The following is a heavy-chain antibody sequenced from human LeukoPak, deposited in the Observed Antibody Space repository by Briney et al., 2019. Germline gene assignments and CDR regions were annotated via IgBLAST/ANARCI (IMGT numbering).Heavy chain of an antibody. J-gene: IGHJ3*02. D-gene: IGHD3-3*01. CDR2: ISFTSNYI. Sequence: GGSLRLSCAASGFTFSSYGMNWVRQAPGKGLEWVSSISFTSNYIYYADSVEGRFTISRDNAKNSLYLQMNSLRAEDTAVYYCASLITYYDFWSGYDPVVDAFDIWGQGTMVTVSS. CDR3: ASLITYYDFWSGYDPVVDAFDI. CDR1: GFTFSSYG. V-gene: IGHV3-21*01.